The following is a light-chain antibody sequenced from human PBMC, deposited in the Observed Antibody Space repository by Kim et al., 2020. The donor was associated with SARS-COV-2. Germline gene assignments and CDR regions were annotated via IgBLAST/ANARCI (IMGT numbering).Light chain of an antibody. CDR3: QQYGASPLTYT. Sequence: GYGAHPAIRSSPSVSTASSALSQYQPHHGPGPRIHSAANRATGIPGRSSGGGSGTDFTLTISSLDPEDIAFYYCQQYGASPLTYTFGQGTKLEI. J-gene: IGKJ2*01. V-gene: IGKV3-20*01. CDR2: SAA. CDR1: PSVSTAS.